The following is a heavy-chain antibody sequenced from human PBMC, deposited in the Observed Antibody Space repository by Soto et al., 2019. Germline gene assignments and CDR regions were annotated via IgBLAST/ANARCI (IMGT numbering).Heavy chain of an antibody. Sequence: PSETLSLTCAVYGGSFSDYYWTWIRQPPGTGLEWIGEINHSGSTNYNPSLKSRVTISVDTSKNQFSLKLSSVTAADTAVYYCATIPATTILTDYWGQGTLVTVSS. CDR2: INHSGST. CDR3: ATIPATTILTDY. V-gene: IGHV4-34*01. CDR1: GGSFSDYY. J-gene: IGHJ4*02. D-gene: IGHD2-2*02.